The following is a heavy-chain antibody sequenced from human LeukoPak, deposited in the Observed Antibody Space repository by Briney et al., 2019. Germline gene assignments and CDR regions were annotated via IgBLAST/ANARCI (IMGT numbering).Heavy chain of an antibody. D-gene: IGHD3-9*01. Sequence: ASVKVSCKASGYTFTSYGINWVRLAPGQGLGWVGWISTSNGNTDYAQKFQGRVTLTTDTSTSTAYIELRSLRSDETAIYYCARTYDVLTGRDSWGQGTLVAVSS. V-gene: IGHV1-18*01. CDR1: GYTFTSYG. CDR3: ARTYDVLTGRDS. CDR2: ISTSNGNT. J-gene: IGHJ4*02.